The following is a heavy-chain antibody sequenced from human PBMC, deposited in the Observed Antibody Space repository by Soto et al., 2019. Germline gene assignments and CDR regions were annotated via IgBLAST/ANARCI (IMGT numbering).Heavy chain of an antibody. V-gene: IGHV2-70*11. CDR3: ARMDSYYGSGSYPYFDY. CDR1: GFSLSTSGMC. J-gene: IGHJ4*02. CDR2: IDWDDDK. D-gene: IGHD3-10*01. Sequence: ESGPTLVNPTQTLTLTCPFSGFSLSTSGMCVSWIRQPPGKALEWLARIDWDDDKYYSTSLKTRLTISKDTSKNQVVLTMTNMDPVDTATYYCARMDSYYGSGSYPYFDYWAQGTLVTVSS.